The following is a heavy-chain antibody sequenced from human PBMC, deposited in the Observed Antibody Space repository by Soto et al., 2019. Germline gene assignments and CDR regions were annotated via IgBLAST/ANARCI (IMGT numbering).Heavy chain of an antibody. V-gene: IGHV4-59*01. CDR1: GGSISSYY. CDR3: ARTDLNVDWPTPPSFDY. D-gene: IGHD3-9*01. Sequence: SETLSLTCTVSGGSISSYYWSWIRQPPGKGLEWIGYIYYSGSTNYNPSLKSRVTISVDTSKNQFSLKLSSVTAADTAVYYCARTDLNVDWPTPPSFDYWGQGTLVTVSS. CDR2: IYYSGST. J-gene: IGHJ4*02.